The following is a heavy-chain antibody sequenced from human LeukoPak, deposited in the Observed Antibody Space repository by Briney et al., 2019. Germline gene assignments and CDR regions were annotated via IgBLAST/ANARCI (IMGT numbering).Heavy chain of an antibody. V-gene: IGHV1-2*02. Sequence: GASVKVSCKASGYTFTGYYMHWVRQAPGQGLEWMGWINPNSGGTNYAQKFQGRVTMTRDTSISTAYMELSRLRSDDTAVYYCAREGYSSGKDHGGTDYWGQGTLVTVSS. D-gene: IGHD6-19*01. CDR2: INPNSGGT. CDR3: AREGYSSGKDHGGTDY. J-gene: IGHJ4*02. CDR1: GYTFTGYY.